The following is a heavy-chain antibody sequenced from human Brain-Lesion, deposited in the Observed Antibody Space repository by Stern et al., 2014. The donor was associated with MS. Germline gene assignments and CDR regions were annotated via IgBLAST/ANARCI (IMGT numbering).Heavy chain of an antibody. J-gene: IGHJ5*01. CDR3: ARGERWFDS. Sequence: EVQYVGSGGGLVQPGGSLRLSCPDSGFTFCYYWLHRVRLAPGTGLVWVSRVNNDGRRTSYADSVKGRFTMSRDNAKNTLYLQMNSLRVEDTAIYYCARGERWFDSWGQGTLVTVSS. CDR1: GFTFCYYW. CDR2: VNNDGRRT. V-gene: IGHV3-74*01.